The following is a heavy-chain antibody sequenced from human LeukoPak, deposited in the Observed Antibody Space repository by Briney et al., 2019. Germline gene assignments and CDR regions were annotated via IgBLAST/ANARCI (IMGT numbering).Heavy chain of an antibody. V-gene: IGHV1-69*13. J-gene: IGHJ6*03. CDR3: ARHGLWFGEFLGAYYYYMDV. CDR2: IIPIFGTA. Sequence: ASVKVSCKASGYTFTSYGISWVRQAPGQGLEWMGGIIPIFGTANYAQKFQGRVTITADESTSTAYMELSSLRSEDTAVYYCARHGLWFGEFLGAYYYYMDVWGKGTTVTVSS. D-gene: IGHD3-10*01. CDR1: GYTFTSYG.